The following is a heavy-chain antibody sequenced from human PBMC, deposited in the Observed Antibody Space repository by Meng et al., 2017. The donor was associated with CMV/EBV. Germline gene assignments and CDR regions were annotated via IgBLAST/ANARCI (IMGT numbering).Heavy chain of an antibody. D-gene: IGHD5-18*01. J-gene: IGHJ3*02. Sequence: SVKVSCKASGGTFSSYAISWVRQAPGQGLEWMGGIIPIFGTANYAQKFQGRVTITTDESTSTAYMELSSLRSEDTAVYYCAIERGYSYDPYAFDIWGQGTMVTVSS. CDR1: GGTFSSYA. CDR3: AIERGYSYDPYAFDI. V-gene: IGHV1-69*05. CDR2: IIPIFGTA.